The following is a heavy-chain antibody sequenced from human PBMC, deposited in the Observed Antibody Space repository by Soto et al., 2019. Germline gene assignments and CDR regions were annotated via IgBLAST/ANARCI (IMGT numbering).Heavy chain of an antibody. D-gene: IGHD3-16*02. J-gene: IGHJ4*02. CDR1: GFTFSNYA. V-gene: IGHV3-23*01. Sequence: GGSLRLSCAASGFTFSNYAMSWVRQAPGKGLEWVSAISGGGSTYYADSVKGRFTISRDNSKNTVYLQMNSLRAEDTALYYCAQDAHGVISGPYYFDSWGQGNLVNVSS. CDR2: ISGGGST. CDR3: AQDAHGVISGPYYFDS.